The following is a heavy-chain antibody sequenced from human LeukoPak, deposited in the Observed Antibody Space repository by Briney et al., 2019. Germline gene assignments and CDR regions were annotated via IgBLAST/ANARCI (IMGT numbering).Heavy chain of an antibody. CDR2: IRASGGST. CDR1: GFTCRSYD. J-gene: IGHJ3*02. CDR3: AKSPLVGATYALDI. D-gene: IGHD1-26*01. V-gene: IGHV3-23*01. Sequence: WGSLRLSCAASGFTCRSYDMRWVRQAPGKGLEWVSGIRASGGSTFYADSVKGRFTISRDNSKNTLNLQVDCLRAEDTAVYYCAKSPLVGATYALDIWGQGTMVTVSS.